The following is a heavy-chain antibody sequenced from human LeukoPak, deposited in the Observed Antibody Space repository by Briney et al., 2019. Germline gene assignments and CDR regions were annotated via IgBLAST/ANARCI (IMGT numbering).Heavy chain of an antibody. CDR1: GFTFASYS. V-gene: IGHV3-21*01. J-gene: IGHJ4*02. CDR2: ISGDSTYI. CDR3: ARVSGRLERQSDLDY. Sequence: GGSLRLSCAASGFTFASYSMNWVRQAPGKGLEWVSSISGDSTYIYNAGSVKGRFTISRDDAQASLYLQMISLRADDTAVYYCARVSGRLERQSDLDYWGQGTLVIVSS. D-gene: IGHD1-1*01.